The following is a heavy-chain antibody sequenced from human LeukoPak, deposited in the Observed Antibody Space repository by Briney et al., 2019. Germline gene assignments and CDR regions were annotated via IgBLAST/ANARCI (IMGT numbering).Heavy chain of an antibody. CDR3: AREATQDWYFDL. CDR1: GVTFSNYW. CDR2: ISGSGVGT. J-gene: IGHJ2*01. V-gene: IGHV3-23*01. Sequence: GGSLRLSCVDSGVTFSNYWMNWVRQAPGKGLEWVSAISGSGVGTYYADSVKGRFTISRDNSKNTLYLQMNSLRAEDTAVYYCAREATQDWYFDLWGRGTLVTVSS.